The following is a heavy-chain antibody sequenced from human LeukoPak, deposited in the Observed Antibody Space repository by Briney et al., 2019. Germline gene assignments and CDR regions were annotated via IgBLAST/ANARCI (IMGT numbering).Heavy chain of an antibody. CDR2: ISSSGSTI. V-gene: IGHV3-48*03. CDR1: GFTFSSYE. CDR3: ARKTDSGYDETYFDY. Sequence: GGSLRLSCAASGFTFSSYEMNWVRQAPGKGLEWVSYISSSGSTIYYADSVKGRFTISRDNAKNTLYLQMNSLRAEDTAVYYCARKTDSGYDETYFDYWGQGTLVTVSS. J-gene: IGHJ4*02. D-gene: IGHD5-12*01.